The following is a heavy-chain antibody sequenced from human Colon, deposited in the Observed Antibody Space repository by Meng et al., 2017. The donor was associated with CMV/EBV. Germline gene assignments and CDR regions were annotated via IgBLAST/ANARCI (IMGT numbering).Heavy chain of an antibody. D-gene: IGHD2-21*01. Sequence: SLKISCVASGFKFDDYRMLRVRQAPGKGLEWVAGINWNSAAIGYAASVKGRFTISRDNAKNSLYLQMNSLRPEDTAIYYCVKDLWWEGYSNYGLDVWGQGTTVTVSS. CDR2: INWNSAAI. V-gene: IGHV3-9*01. J-gene: IGHJ6*02. CDR1: GFKFDDYR. CDR3: VKDLWWEGYSNYGLDV.